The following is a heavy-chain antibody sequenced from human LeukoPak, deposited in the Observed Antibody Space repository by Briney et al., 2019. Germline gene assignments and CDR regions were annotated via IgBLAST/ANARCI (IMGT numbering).Heavy chain of an antibody. CDR1: GFTFSFYS. CDR2: ISSSDNTI. V-gene: IGHV3-48*02. D-gene: IGHD5-18*01. J-gene: IGHJ4*02. CDR3: ARVHRGYSYGRLDY. Sequence: GGSLRLTCAASGFTFSFYSMNWVRQAPGKGLEWVSYISSSDNTIHYADSVKGRFTISRDNAKNSLYLEMNSLRDEDTAVYYCARVHRGYSYGRLDYWGQGTLVTVSS.